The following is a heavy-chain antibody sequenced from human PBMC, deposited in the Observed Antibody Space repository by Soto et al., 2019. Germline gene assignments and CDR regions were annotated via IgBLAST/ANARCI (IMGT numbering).Heavy chain of an antibody. J-gene: IGHJ6*02. Sequence: GESLKISCKGSGSSFTSHWIGWVRQMPGKGLEWMGIIYPGDSDTRYSPSFQGQVTISADKSISTAYLQWSSLKASESAMYYCARASGVLGHGIDVWGQGTTVTVSS. D-gene: IGHD3-10*01. V-gene: IGHV5-51*01. CDR2: IYPGDSDT. CDR1: GSSFTSHW. CDR3: ARASGVLGHGIDV.